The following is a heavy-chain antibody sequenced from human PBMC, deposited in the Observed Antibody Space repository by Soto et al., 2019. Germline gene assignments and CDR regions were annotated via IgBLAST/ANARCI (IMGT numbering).Heavy chain of an antibody. CDR3: ARDGIGIAVAGTYNGMDV. Sequence: QVQLVQSGAEVKKPGSSVKVSCKASGGTFSNYAISWVRQAPGQGLEWMGGIIPIFGTANNPQKFQGRVTITADESTSTAYMELSSLISEDTAVYYCARDGIGIAVAGTYNGMDVWGQGTTVTVSS. D-gene: IGHD6-19*01. V-gene: IGHV1-69*01. CDR2: IIPIFGTA. CDR1: GGTFSNYA. J-gene: IGHJ6*02.